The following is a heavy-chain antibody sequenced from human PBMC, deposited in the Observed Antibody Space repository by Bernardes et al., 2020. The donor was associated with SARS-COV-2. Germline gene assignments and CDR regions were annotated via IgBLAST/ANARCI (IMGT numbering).Heavy chain of an antibody. J-gene: IGHJ5*02. D-gene: IGHD3-10*01. CDR1: GYTFSNYV. CDR3: ARSWSGSYFDP. V-gene: IGHV1-3*01. Sequence: ASVKVSCKASGYTFSNYVIHWVRQAPGQRPEWMGWINADNGLTEYPQKFQGRVTITRDTSASTAYMELSSLKSEDSAIYFCARSWSGSYFDPWGQGALVTVSS. CDR2: INADNGLT.